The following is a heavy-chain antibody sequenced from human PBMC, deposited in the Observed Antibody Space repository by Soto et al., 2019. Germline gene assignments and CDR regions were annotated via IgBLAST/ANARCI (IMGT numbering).Heavy chain of an antibody. V-gene: IGHV3-30-3*01. CDR3: ARDKSMYSSGWHNRHFDY. CDR1: GFTFSSYA. J-gene: IGHJ4*02. D-gene: IGHD6-19*01. CDR2: ISYDGSNK. Sequence: QVQLVESGGGVVQPGRSLRLSCAASGFTFSSYAMHWVRQAPGKGLEWVAVISYDGSNKYYADSVKGRFTISRDNSKNTLYMQMNSLRAEETAVYYCARDKSMYSSGWHNRHFDYWGQGTLVTVSS.